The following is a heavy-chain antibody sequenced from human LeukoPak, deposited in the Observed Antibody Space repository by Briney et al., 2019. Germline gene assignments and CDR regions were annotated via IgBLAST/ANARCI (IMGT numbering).Heavy chain of an antibody. Sequence: ASVKVSCKASGYTFTSYDINWVRQATGQGLEWMGWMNPNRGNTGYAQKFQGRVTITRNTSISTAYMELSSLRSEDTAVYYCARRGYCSSTSCSRVPYYYYYMDVWGKGTTVTVSS. CDR1: GYTFTSYD. V-gene: IGHV1-8*03. J-gene: IGHJ6*03. CDR3: ARRGYCSSTSCSRVPYYYYYMDV. D-gene: IGHD2-2*01. CDR2: MNPNRGNT.